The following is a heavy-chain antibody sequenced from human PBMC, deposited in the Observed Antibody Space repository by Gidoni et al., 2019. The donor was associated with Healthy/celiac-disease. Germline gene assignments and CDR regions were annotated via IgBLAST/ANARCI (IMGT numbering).Heavy chain of an antibody. CDR3: ARVGMATTEFDY. J-gene: IGHJ4*02. CDR2: INAGNGNT. V-gene: IGHV1-3*01. D-gene: IGHD5-12*01. Sequence: QVQLVQSGAEVKKPGASVKVSCKASGYTFTSYAMHWVRQAPGQRLEWMGWINAGNGNTKYSQKFQGRVTITRDTSASTAYMELSSLRSEDTAVYYCARVGMATTEFDYWGQGTLVTVSS. CDR1: GYTFTSYA.